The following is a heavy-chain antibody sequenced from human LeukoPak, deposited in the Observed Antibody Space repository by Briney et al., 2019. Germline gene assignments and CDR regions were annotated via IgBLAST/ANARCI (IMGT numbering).Heavy chain of an antibody. D-gene: IGHD6-19*01. CDR3: AKGLIAVAGIRD. CDR2: ISWNSGSI. Sequence: QSGGSLRLSCAASGFTFDDYAMHWVRQAPGKGLEWVSGISWNSGSIGYADSVKGRFTISRDNAKNSLYLQMNSLRAEDTALYYCAKGLIAVAGIRDWGQGTLVTVSS. CDR1: GFTFDDYA. V-gene: IGHV3-9*01. J-gene: IGHJ4*02.